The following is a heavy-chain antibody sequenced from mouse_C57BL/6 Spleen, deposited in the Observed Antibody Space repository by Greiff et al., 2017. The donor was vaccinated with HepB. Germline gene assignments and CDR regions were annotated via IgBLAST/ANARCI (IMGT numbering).Heavy chain of an antibody. D-gene: IGHD2-4*01. Sequence: QVQLQQSGAELVRPGASVTLSCKASGYTFTDYEMHWVKQTPVHGLEWIGAIDPETGGTAYNQKFKGKAILTADKSSSTAYMELRSLTSEDSAVYYCTTRYYDYDWYFDVWGTGTTVTVSS. V-gene: IGHV1-15*01. J-gene: IGHJ1*03. CDR1: GYTFTDYE. CDR3: TTRYYDYDWYFDV. CDR2: IDPETGGT.